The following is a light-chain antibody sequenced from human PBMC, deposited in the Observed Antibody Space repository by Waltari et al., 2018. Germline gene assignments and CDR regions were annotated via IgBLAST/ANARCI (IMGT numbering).Light chain of an antibody. Sequence: EIVLTQSPGTLSLSPGERATLSCRASQSVSRSLAWYQQKAGQAPRPLIYGASTGATGIPERFSGGGSGTDFSLTISRLEPEDFAVYYCQHYVRLPATFGQGTKVEIK. CDR1: QSVSRS. CDR3: QHYVRLPAT. CDR2: GAS. V-gene: IGKV3-20*01. J-gene: IGKJ1*01.